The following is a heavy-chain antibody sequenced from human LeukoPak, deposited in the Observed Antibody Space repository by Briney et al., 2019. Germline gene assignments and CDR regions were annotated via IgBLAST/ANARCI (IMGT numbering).Heavy chain of an antibody. Sequence: SETLSLTCTVSGGSISSYYWSWIRQPPGKGLEWIGYIYYSGSTNYNPSLKSRVTISVDTSKNQFSLKLSSVTAADTAVYYCASYCSGGSCYWGFDYWGQGTLVTVSS. CDR2: IYYSGST. J-gene: IGHJ4*02. V-gene: IGHV4-59*08. CDR3: ASYCSGGSCYWGFDY. D-gene: IGHD2-15*01. CDR1: GGSISSYY.